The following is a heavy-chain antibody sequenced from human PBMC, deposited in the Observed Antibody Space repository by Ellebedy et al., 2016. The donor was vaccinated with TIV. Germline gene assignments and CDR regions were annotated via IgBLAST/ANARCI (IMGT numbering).Heavy chain of an antibody. V-gene: IGHV3-74*01. CDR2: VNSDGTTT. CDR1: GFTFSTYW. D-gene: IGHD1-26*01. J-gene: IGHJ6*02. Sequence: GESLKISCAASGFTFSTYWMHWVRQAPGKGLVLVARVNSDGTTTPHADSVKGRLTISRDNAKNTVYLQMNSLRAEDTAVYYCVRGRGVALGYSMDVWGHGTTVTVSS. CDR3: VRGRGVALGYSMDV.